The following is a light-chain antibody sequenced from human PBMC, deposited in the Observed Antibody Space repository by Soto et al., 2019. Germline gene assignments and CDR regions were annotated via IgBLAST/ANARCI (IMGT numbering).Light chain of an antibody. Sequence: QSVLTQSPSVSGAPGQRVTISCTGSSANIGAAYNVDWYQQLPGTAPKLLIYGNNNRPSGVPDRFSGSKSGNTASLTISGLQAEDEADYSCCSYIGHYIYVFGTGTKVT. CDR2: GNN. J-gene: IGLJ1*01. CDR3: CSYIGHYIYV. V-gene: IGLV1-40*01. CDR1: SANIGAAYN.